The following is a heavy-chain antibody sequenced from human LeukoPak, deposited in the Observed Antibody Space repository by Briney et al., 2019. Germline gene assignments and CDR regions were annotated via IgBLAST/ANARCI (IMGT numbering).Heavy chain of an antibody. Sequence: SETLSLTCADYGASFSGYYWSWIRQPPGKGLEWIGEINHSGSTNYNPSLKSRVTISVDTSKNQFSLKLSSVTAADTAVYYCARGRTYYDILTGQGRRGYWFDPWGQGTLVTVSS. CDR1: GASFSGYY. D-gene: IGHD3-9*01. V-gene: IGHV4-34*01. J-gene: IGHJ5*02. CDR2: INHSGST. CDR3: ARGRTYYDILTGQGRRGYWFDP.